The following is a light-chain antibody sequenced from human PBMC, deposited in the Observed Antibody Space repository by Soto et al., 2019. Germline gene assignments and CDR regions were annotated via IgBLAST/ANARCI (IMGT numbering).Light chain of an antibody. CDR2: DVN. CDR3: TSWTTSTTMI. Sequence: QSVLTQPASVSGSPEQSITISCTGTRSDIGAYNFVSWYQQHPGEVPKLILYDVNVRPSGVSNRFSGSKSGNTASLTISGLQAEDEADYYCTSWTTSTTMIFGGGTKLTVL. V-gene: IGLV2-14*03. J-gene: IGLJ2*01. CDR1: RSDIGAYNF.